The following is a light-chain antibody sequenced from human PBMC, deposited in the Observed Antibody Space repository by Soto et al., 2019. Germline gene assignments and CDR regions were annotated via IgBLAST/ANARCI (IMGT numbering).Light chain of an antibody. CDR3: QQYGRA. CDR1: QSVSSSY. J-gene: IGKJ3*01. Sequence: EIVLTQSPGTLSLSPGERATLSCRASQSVSSSYLAWYQQKPGQAPRLLIYGASSRATGIPDRFSGSGSGTAFILTISRLEPEEFAVYNCQQYGRAFGPGTKVDIK. V-gene: IGKV3-20*01. CDR2: GAS.